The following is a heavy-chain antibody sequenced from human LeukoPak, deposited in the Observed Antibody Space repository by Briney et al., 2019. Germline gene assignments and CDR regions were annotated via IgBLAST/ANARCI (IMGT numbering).Heavy chain of an antibody. J-gene: IGHJ4*02. V-gene: IGHV3-7*01. Sequence: PGGSLRLSCAASGFTFSNFWMSWVRQAPGKGLEWVANIKQDGSEKYYVDSVKGRFTISRDNAKNSLYLQMSSLRGDDTALYYCASEDNTGSSAYWGQGTLVIVSS. CDR1: GFTFSNFW. CDR2: IKQDGSEK. CDR3: ASEDNTGSSAY. D-gene: IGHD3-22*01.